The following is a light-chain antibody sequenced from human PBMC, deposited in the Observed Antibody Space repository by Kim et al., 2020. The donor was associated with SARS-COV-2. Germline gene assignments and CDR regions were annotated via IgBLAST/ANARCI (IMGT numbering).Light chain of an antibody. CDR2: SNN. CDR3: AAWDDSLNAVV. Sequence: GQRVTNSCSGSSSNIGSNTVNWYQQLPGTAPKLLIYSNNQRPSGVPDRFSGSKSGTSASLAISGLQSEDEADYYCAAWDDSLNAVVFGGGTQLTVL. CDR1: SSNIGSNT. V-gene: IGLV1-44*01. J-gene: IGLJ2*01.